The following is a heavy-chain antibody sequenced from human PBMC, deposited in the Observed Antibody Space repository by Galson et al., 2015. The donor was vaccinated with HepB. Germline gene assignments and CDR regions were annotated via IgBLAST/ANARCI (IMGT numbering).Heavy chain of an antibody. D-gene: IGHD3-10*01. CDR3: ARARVTMVRGVIITGRYGMDV. CDR2: TYYRSKWYN. Sequence: CAISGDSVSSNSAAWNRIRQSPSRGLEWLGRTYYRSKWYNDYAVSVKSRITINPDTSKNQFSLQLNSVTPEDTAVYDCARARVTMVRGVIITGRYGMDVWGQGTPVTVSS. CDR1: GDSVSSNSAA. V-gene: IGHV6-1*01. J-gene: IGHJ6*02.